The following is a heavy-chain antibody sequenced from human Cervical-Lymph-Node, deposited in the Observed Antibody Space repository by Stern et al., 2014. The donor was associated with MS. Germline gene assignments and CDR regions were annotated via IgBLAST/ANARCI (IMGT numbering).Heavy chain of an antibody. CDR3: ARGSTVVTDYFDY. CDR2: INPTDGRA. CDR1: GYNFTSYH. J-gene: IGHJ4*02. Sequence: VQLVESGAEVKKPGASVKVSCKASGYNFTSYHIHWVRQAPGQGLEWMGIINPTDGRANYAQKFQGRVTITADESTSTAYMELSSLRSEDTAVYYCARGSTVVTDYFDYWGQGTLVTVSS. D-gene: IGHD4-23*01. V-gene: IGHV1-46*01.